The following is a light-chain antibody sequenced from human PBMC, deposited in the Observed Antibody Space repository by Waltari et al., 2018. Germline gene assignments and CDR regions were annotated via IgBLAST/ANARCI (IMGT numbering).Light chain of an antibody. Sequence: EIVLTQSPGTLSLSPGERATLSCRASQSFSRGYLAWYQQKPGQAPRLLMYGTSSRATCIPDRFSGSGSGTDFTLSISGLEPEDFAVYYCQQYGNSPQTFGQGTRLEIK. CDR2: GTS. V-gene: IGKV3-20*01. CDR1: QSFSRGY. J-gene: IGKJ5*01. CDR3: QQYGNSPQT.